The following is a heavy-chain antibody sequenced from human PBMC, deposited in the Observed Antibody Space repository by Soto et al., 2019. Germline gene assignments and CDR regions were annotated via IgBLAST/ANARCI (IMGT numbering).Heavy chain of an antibody. J-gene: IGHJ4*02. CDR1: GGTFSSYA. CDR2: IIPIFGTA. Sequence: QVQLVQSGAEVKKPGSSVKVSCKASGGTFSSYAISWVRQAPGQGLEWMGGIIPIFGTANYAQKFQGRVTITADESTSTAYMELSSLRSEDTAVYYCARDVVYDFWSGYPYFDYWGQGTLVTVSS. D-gene: IGHD3-3*01. CDR3: ARDVVYDFWSGYPYFDY. V-gene: IGHV1-69*01.